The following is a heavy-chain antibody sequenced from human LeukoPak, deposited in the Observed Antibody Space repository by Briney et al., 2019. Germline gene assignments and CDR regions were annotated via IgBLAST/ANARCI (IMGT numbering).Heavy chain of an antibody. V-gene: IGHV4-34*01. J-gene: IGHJ4*02. D-gene: IGHD6-19*01. Sequence: SETLSLTCAVYGGSFSGYYWSWIRQPPGKGLEWIGEINHSGSTNYNPSLKSRVTISVDTSKNEFSLKLTSVTAADTAMYYCARYSSGWYIDFWGQGALVTVSS. CDR2: INHSGST. CDR1: GGSFSGYY. CDR3: ARYSSGWYIDF.